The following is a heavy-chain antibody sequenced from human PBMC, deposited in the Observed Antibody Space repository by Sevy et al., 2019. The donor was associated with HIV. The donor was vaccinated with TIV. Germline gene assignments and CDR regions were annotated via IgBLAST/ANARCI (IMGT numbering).Heavy chain of an antibody. Sequence: ASVKVSCKASGYTFTSYDINWVRQATGQGLEWMGWMNPNSGNTGYAQKFQGRVTMTRNTSISTDYMEQSSLSSEDTAVHYGSRRAPSPRPRSVIRAIDAFDIWGQGTMVTVSS. CDR3: SRRAPSPRPRSVIRAIDAFDI. J-gene: IGHJ3*02. D-gene: IGHD3-22*01. CDR2: MNPNSGNT. V-gene: IGHV1-8*01. CDR1: GYTFTSYD.